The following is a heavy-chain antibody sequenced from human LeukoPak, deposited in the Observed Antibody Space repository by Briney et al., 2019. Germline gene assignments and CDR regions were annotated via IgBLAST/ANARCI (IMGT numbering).Heavy chain of an antibody. Sequence: ASVKVSCKASGYSFTDYYMHWVRQAPGQGLEWMGWINPDSGGTNYAQKFQGRVTMTWDTSISTAYMELSSLRSDDTAVYYCAREYILTAYYGDYWGHGTLVTVSS. CDR1: GYSFTDYY. CDR2: INPDSGGT. CDR3: AREYILTAYYGDY. V-gene: IGHV1-2*02. D-gene: IGHD3-9*01. J-gene: IGHJ4*01.